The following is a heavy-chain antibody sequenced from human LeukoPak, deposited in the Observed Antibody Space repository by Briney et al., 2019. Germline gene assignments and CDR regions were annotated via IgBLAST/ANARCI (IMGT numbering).Heavy chain of an antibody. J-gene: IGHJ5*02. CDR3: ARDLDP. V-gene: IGHV3-66*01. CDR2: IYSGGST. CDR1: GFTVSRNY. Sequence: GGSLRLSCAASGFTVSRNYMSWVRHAPGKSVEWVSVIYSGGSTYYADSVKGRFTISRDNSKNTLHLQMNSLRAEDTAVYYCARDLDPWGQGTLVTVSS.